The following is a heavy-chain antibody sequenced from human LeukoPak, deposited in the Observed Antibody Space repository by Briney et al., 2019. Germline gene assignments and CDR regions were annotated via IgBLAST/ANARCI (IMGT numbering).Heavy chain of an antibody. CDR1: GYTFTGYY. CDR2: INPNSGGT. Sequence: ASVKVSCKASGYTFTGYYIHWVRQPPGQGLESMGWINPNSGGTNYAHKFQGRVTMTKDTSISTAYMELSSLRSDDTAVYYCAPGHYDSSDYEYFQYWGQGTLVTVSS. D-gene: IGHD3-22*01. J-gene: IGHJ1*01. CDR3: APGHYDSSDYEYFQY. V-gene: IGHV1-2*07.